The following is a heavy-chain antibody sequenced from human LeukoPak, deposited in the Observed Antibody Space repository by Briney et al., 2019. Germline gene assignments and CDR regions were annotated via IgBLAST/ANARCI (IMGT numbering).Heavy chain of an antibody. CDR2: ISYDGSNK. J-gene: IGHJ4*02. CDR1: GFTFSSYG. V-gene: IGHV3-30*18. Sequence: GGSLRLSCAAPGFTFSSYGMHWVRQAPGKGLEWVAVISYDGSNKYYADSVKGRFTISRDNSKNTLYLQMNSLRAEDTAVYYCAKDRSGWVLDYWGQGTLVTVSS. CDR3: AKDRSGWVLDY. D-gene: IGHD6-19*01.